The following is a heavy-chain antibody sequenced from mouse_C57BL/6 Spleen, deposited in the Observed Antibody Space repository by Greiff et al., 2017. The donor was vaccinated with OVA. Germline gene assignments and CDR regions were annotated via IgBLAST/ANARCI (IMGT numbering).Heavy chain of an antibody. CDR3: ARLYYGSFFDY. CDR2: IRNKANGYTT. V-gene: IGHV7-3*01. D-gene: IGHD1-1*01. Sequence: DVKLVESGGGLVQPGGSLSLSCAASGFTFTDYYMSWVRQPPGKALEWLGFIRNKANGYTTEYSASVKGRFTISRDNSQSILYLQMNALRAEDSATYYCARLYYGSFFDYWGQGTTLTVSS. CDR1: GFTFTDYY. J-gene: IGHJ2*01.